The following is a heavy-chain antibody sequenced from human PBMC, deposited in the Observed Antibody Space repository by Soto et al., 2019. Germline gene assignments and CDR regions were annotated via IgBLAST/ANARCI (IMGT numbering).Heavy chain of an antibody. CDR1: GGSISSYY. CDR3: ARDSWDYGDYVFDY. Sequence: QVQLQESGPGLVKPSETLSLTCTVSGGSISSYYWSWIRQPPGKGLEWIGYIYYSGSTNYNPSLKSRVTISVDTSKNQFSLKLSSVTAADTAVYYCARDSWDYGDYVFDYWGQGTLVTVSS. J-gene: IGHJ4*02. D-gene: IGHD4-17*01. V-gene: IGHV4-59*01. CDR2: IYYSGST.